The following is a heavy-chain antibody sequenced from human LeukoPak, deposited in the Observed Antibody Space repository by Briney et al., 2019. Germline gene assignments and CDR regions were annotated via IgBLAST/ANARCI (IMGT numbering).Heavy chain of an antibody. CDR2: ISSSSSSYI. V-gene: IGHV3-21*01. CDR1: GFTFSSYS. CDR3: ASQYSSGWYGDFDY. Sequence: PGGSLRLSCAASGFTFSSYSMNWVRQAPGKGLEWVSSISSSSSSYIYYADSVKGRFTISRDNAKNSLYLQMNSLRAEDTAVYYCASQYSSGWYGDFDYWGQGTLVTVSS. D-gene: IGHD6-19*01. J-gene: IGHJ4*02.